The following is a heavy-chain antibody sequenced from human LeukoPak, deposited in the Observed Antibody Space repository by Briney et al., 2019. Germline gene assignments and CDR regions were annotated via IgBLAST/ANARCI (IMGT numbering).Heavy chain of an antibody. D-gene: IGHD3-10*01. CDR3: ARDGYYGSGSYLVYFDY. CDR2: ISSSSSYI. V-gene: IGHV3-21*01. Sequence: GGSLRLSCAASGFTFSNYGMSWVRQAPGKGLEWVSSISSSSSYIYYADSVKGRFTISIDNAKNSLYLQMNSLRAEDTAVYYCARDGYYGSGSYLVYFDYWGQGTLVTVSS. CDR1: GFTFSNYG. J-gene: IGHJ4*02.